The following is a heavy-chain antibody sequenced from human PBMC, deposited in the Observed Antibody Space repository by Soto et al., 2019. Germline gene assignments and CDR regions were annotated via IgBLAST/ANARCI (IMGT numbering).Heavy chain of an antibody. Sequence: PGGCLKLAFASCGVSLSNFAMSWACHAQGQGLEWVSEISGSTGTTYYADSVKGRFIISRDNSKNMVHLQMNSLRAEDTAVYYCAKDTSSSPYYMDVWGKGTTVTVSS. V-gene: IGHV3-23*01. J-gene: IGHJ6*03. CDR2: ISGSTGTT. D-gene: IGHD2-2*01. CDR3: AKDTSSSPYYMDV. CDR1: GVSLSNFA.